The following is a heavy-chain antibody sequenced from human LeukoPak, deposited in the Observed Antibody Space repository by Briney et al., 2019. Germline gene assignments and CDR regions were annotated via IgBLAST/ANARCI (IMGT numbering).Heavy chain of an antibody. J-gene: IGHJ3*02. CDR2: INPNSGGT. CDR1: GYTFTGYY. V-gene: IGHV1-2*06. CDR3: ARAMIVVVDAFDI. D-gene: IGHD3-22*01. Sequence: GASVKVSCKASGYTFTGYYMHWVRQAPGQGLEWMGRINPNSGGTNYAQKFQGRVTMTRDTSISTAYMELSRLRSDDTAVYYCARAMIVVVDAFDIWGQGTMVTVSP.